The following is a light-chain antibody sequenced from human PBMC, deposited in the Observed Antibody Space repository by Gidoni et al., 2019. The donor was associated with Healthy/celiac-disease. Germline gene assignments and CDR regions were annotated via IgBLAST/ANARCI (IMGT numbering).Light chain of an antibody. Sequence: DIVMTQSPLSLPVTPGEPASIPCRSSQSLLHSNGYNYLDWYLQKPGQSPQLLIYSCPNRASGVPDRFSGSCSATDFTPKISIVEAEDVGFYYCMQALQPYWTFGQGTKVEIK. V-gene: IGKV2-28*01. CDR3: MQALQPYWT. J-gene: IGKJ1*01. CDR2: SCP. CDR1: QSLLHSNGYNY.